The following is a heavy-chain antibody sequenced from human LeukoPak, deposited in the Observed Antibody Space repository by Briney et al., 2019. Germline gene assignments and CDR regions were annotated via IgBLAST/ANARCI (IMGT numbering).Heavy chain of an antibody. V-gene: IGHV1-18*01. D-gene: IGHD3-3*02. CDR3: ARVFLPNAFYVVSYYFDY. Sequence: GASVKVSCKASGGTFSSYAISWVRQAPGQGLEWMGWISAYNGNTNYAQKLQGRVTMTTDTSTSTAYMELRSLRSDDTAVYYCARVFLPNAFYVVSYYFDYWGQGTLVTVSS. CDR1: GGTFSSYA. CDR2: ISAYNGNT. J-gene: IGHJ4*02.